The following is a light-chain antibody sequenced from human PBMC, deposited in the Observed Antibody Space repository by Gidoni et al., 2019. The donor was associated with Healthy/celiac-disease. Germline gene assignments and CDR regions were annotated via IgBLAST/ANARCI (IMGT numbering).Light chain of an antibody. V-gene: IGKV1-39*01. CDR1: QSISSY. CDR3: QQSYSTPQT. J-gene: IGKJ3*01. Sequence: DIQMTQSPSSLSASVGDRVTITCRASQSISSYLNWYQQKPGKAPKLLSYAASSLQSGVPSRFSGSGSGTDFTLTIGSLQPEDFATYYCQQSYSTPQTFGPGTKVDIK. CDR2: AAS.